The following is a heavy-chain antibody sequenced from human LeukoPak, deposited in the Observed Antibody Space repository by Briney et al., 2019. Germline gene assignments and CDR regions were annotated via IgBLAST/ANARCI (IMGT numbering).Heavy chain of an antibody. CDR1: GASISSRFW. Sequence: SETLSLTCAVSGASISSRFWWSWVRQPPGKGLEWIGQVHNSGYTKYNPSLKSRVTISVDTSKNQFSLKLSSVTAADTAVYYCATRTRYYYYMDVWGKGTTVTVSS. CDR3: ATRTRYYYYMDV. D-gene: IGHD1-14*01. V-gene: IGHV4-4*02. J-gene: IGHJ6*03. CDR2: VHNSGYT.